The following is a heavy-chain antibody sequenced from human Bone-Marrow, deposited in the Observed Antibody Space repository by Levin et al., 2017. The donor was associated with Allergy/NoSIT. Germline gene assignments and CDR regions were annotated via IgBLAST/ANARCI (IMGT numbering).Heavy chain of an antibody. CDR3: ARRGMVAGTMDY. V-gene: IGHV3-69-1*01. CDR1: GFSFSAYH. D-gene: IGHD6-19*01. CDR2: ITSSGTI. J-gene: IGHJ4*02. Sequence: GGSLRLSCAASGFSFSAYHMHWVRQAPGKGLEWLSYITSSGTIHYADSVKGRFTISRDNANNSLFLQLNSLRDADTAVYYCARRGMVAGTMDYWGQGTLVIVSS.